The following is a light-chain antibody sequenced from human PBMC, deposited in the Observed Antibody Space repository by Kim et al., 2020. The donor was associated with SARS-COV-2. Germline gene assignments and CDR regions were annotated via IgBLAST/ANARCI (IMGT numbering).Light chain of an antibody. CDR3: NSRDSNDNVV. CDR2: GKN. Sequence: SELTQDPAVSVALGQTVRITCQGDSLRSYYATWYQQKPGQAPILVIYGKNNRPSGIPDRFSGSSSGNTASLNITGTQAGDEADYYCNSRDSNDNVVFGGGTQLTVL. V-gene: IGLV3-19*01. CDR1: SLRSYY. J-gene: IGLJ2*01.